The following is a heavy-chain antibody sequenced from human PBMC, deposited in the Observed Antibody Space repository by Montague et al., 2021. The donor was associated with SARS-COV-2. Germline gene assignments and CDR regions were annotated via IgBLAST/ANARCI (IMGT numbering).Heavy chain of an antibody. CDR1: GGSFSGYY. V-gene: IGHV4-34*01. Sequence: SETLSLTCAVSGGSFSGYYWSWIRQPPGKGLEWIGEIFHSGSTKYNSSLKSRVTISADTSKKQFSLQMSSVTAADTAVYYCARGSVFCYYEFLTGSRSYFDSWGQGTLVTVSS. J-gene: IGHJ4*02. CDR2: IFHSGST. CDR3: ARGSVFCYYEFLTGSRSYFDS. D-gene: IGHD3-9*01.